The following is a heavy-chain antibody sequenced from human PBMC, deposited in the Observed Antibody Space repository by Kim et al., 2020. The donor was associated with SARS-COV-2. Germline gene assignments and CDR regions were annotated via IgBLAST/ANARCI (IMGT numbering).Heavy chain of an antibody. CDR2: ISSSSSYT. V-gene: IGHV3-11*06. J-gene: IGHJ4*02. Sequence: GGSLRLSCAASGFTFSDYYMSWIRQAPGKGLEWVSYISSSSSYTNYADSVKGRFTISRDNAKNSLYLQMNSLRAEDTAVYYCARGGPSLWFGELLQDYWGQGTLVTVSS. CDR1: GFTFSDYY. D-gene: IGHD3-10*01. CDR3: ARGGPSLWFGELLQDY.